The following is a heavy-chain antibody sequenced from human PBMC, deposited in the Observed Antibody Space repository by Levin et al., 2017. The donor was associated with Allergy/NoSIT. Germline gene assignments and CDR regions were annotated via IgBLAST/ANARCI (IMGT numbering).Heavy chain of an antibody. V-gene: IGHV3-30*03. D-gene: IGHD3-22*01. CDR2: ISNDGSTK. CDR1: GFTFSNYG. J-gene: IGHJ4*02. CDR3: ATGATYYYDSSGFSFDH. Sequence: GESLKISCAASGFTFSNYGMHWVRQAPGKGLEWVAIISNDGSTKYYGDSVKGRFTISRDNSKNTLYVQMNSLRAEDTAVYYCATGATYYYDSSGFSFDHWGQGTLVTVSS.